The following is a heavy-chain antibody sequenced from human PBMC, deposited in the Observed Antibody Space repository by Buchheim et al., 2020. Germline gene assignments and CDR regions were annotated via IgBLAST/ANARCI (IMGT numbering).Heavy chain of an antibody. Sequence: QVQLQQWGAGLLKPSETLSLTCAVYGGSFSGYYWSWIRQPPGKGLEWIGEINHSGSTNYNPSLKSRVTISVDTYKNQFSLKLSSVTAADTAVYYCARRGVLRYFDWLFDYWGQGTL. CDR1: GGSFSGYY. D-gene: IGHD3-9*01. CDR2: INHSGST. V-gene: IGHV4-34*01. CDR3: ARRGVLRYFDWLFDY. J-gene: IGHJ4*02.